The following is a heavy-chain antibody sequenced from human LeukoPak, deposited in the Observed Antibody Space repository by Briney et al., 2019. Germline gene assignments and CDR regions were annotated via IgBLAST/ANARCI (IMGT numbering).Heavy chain of an antibody. CDR3: ARDVTY. J-gene: IGHJ4*02. CDR1: GFTFSTYA. Sequence: GGSLRLSCAASGFTFSTYAMSWVRQAPGKGLEWVSVISGTGGSTNYADSVKGRFTISRDYSKSTLYVQMNSLRAEDTAVYYCARDVTYWGQGTLVTVSS. CDR2: ISGTGGST. V-gene: IGHV3-23*01.